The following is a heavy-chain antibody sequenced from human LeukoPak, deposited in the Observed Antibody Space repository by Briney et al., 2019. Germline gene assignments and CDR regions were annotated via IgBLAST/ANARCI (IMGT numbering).Heavy chain of an antibody. D-gene: IGHD4-17*01. CDR3: ASFPSTVTTRWDYFDY. CDR2: IIPIFGTA. V-gene: IGHV1-69*01. J-gene: IGHJ4*02. CDR1: GGTFSSYA. Sequence: VASVKVSCKASGGTFSSYAISRVRQAPGQGLEWMGGIIPIFGTANYAQKFQGRVTITADESTSTAYMELSSLRSEDTAVYYCASFPSTVTTRWDYFDYWGQGTLVTVSS.